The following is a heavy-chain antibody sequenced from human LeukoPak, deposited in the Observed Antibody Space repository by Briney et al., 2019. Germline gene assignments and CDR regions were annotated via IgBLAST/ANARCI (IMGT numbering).Heavy chain of an antibody. CDR3: VYYYGSGSVEY. CDR2: FYYSGST. V-gene: IGHV4-39*01. Sequence: SETLSLTCTVSGGSITSSNYYWGWIRQPPGKGLEWIGSFYYSGSTNYNPSLKSRVTISVDTSKNQLSLKLSSVTAADTAVYYCVYYYGSGSVEYWGQGTLVTVSS. J-gene: IGHJ4*02. CDR1: GGSITSSNYY. D-gene: IGHD3-10*01.